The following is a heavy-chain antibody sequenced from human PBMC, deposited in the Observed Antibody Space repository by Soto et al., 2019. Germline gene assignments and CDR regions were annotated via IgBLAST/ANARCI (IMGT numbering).Heavy chain of an antibody. CDR3: ARVVPAARTREDYYGMDV. J-gene: IGHJ6*02. CDR1: GGTFSSYA. CDR2: IIPIFGTA. V-gene: IGHV1-69*01. D-gene: IGHD2-2*01. Sequence: QVQLVQSGAEVKKPGSSVKVSCKASGGTFSSYAISWVRQAPGQGLEWMGGIIPIFGTANYAQKFQGRVTITADESTSTAYMELSSLRSEDTAVYYCARVVPAARTREDYYGMDVWGQGTTVTVSS.